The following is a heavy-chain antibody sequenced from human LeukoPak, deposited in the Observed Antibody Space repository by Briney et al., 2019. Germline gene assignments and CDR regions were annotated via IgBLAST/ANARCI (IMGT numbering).Heavy chain of an antibody. Sequence: RWAPVKVSCKASGYTFTGYYMHWVRQAPGQGLEWMGWINPNSGGTNYAQKFQGRVTMTRDTSISTAYMELSRLRSDDTAVYYYAKPSGSRYNWNPREGWFDPWGQGTLVTVSS. D-gene: IGHD1-20*01. CDR1: GYTFTGYY. J-gene: IGHJ5*02. CDR2: INPNSGGT. V-gene: IGHV1-2*02. CDR3: AKPSGSRYNWNPREGWFDP.